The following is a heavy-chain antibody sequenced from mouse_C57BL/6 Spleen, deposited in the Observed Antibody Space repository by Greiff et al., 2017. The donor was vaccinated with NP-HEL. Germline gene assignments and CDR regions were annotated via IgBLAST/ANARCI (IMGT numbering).Heavy chain of an antibody. Sequence: VQLQQSGPELVKPGASVKMSCKASGYTFTDYNMHWVKQSHGKSLEWIGYINPNNGGTSYNQKFKGKATLTVNKSSSTAYMELRSLTSEDSAVYYCASGIYDGYYDDYWGQGTTLTVSS. CDR2: INPNNGGT. V-gene: IGHV1-22*01. D-gene: IGHD2-3*01. CDR3: ASGIYDGYYDDY. CDR1: GYTFTDYN. J-gene: IGHJ2*01.